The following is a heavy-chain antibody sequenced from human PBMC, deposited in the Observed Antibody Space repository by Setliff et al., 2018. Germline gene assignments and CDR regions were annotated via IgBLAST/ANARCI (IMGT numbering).Heavy chain of an antibody. Sequence: SVKVSCKASGGTLSSYAISWVRQAPGQGLEWMGGIIPILGIANYAQKIQGRVTITADKSTSTAYMELSSLRSEDTAVYYCARVDEDGYNLEDYHYYMDVLGNVTTVTVSS. CDR2: IIPILGIA. J-gene: IGHJ6*03. V-gene: IGHV1-69*10. CDR1: GGTLSSYA. CDR3: ARVDEDGYNLEDYHYYMDV. D-gene: IGHD5-12*01.